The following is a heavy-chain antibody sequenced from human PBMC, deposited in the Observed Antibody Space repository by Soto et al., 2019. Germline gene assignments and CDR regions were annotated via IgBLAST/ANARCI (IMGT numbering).Heavy chain of an antibody. V-gene: IGHV3-11*01. CDR2: INHSGSTI. CDR3: ARDSGASHFDY. Sequence: LSLTCAVYGGSFSGYYWSWIRQPPGKGLEWIGEINHSGSTIYYADSVKGRFTISRDNAKNSLYLQMNSLRAEDTAVYYCARDSGASHFDYWGQGNLVTVS. CDR1: GGSFSGYY. J-gene: IGHJ4*02. D-gene: IGHD1-26*01.